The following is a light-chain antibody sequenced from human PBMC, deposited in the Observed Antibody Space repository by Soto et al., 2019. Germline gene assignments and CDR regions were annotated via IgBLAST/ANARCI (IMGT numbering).Light chain of an antibody. Sequence: EIVLTQSPGTLSLSPGDRATLSCRASQRVSSSYLAWYQQKPGQAPRLLIYGASSMSTGIPDRFSGSGSGTDFTLTISRLEPEDFALYYCQQYGSSPYTFGKGTKLEIK. J-gene: IGKJ2*01. CDR1: QRVSSSY. V-gene: IGKV3-20*01. CDR2: GAS. CDR3: QQYGSSPYT.